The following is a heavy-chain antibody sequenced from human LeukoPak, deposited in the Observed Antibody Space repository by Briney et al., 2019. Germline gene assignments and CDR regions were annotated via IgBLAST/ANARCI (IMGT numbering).Heavy chain of an antibody. CDR2: ISGSGGST. J-gene: IGHJ4*02. V-gene: IGHV3-23*01. CDR1: GFTFSSYA. Sequence: GGSLRLSCAASGFTFSSYAMSWVRQAPGKGLEWVSAISGSGGSTYYADSVKGRFTISRDNSKNTLYLQMNSLRAEDTAVYYCAGQEIGYYDFWSGYYRAYYFDYWGQGTLVTVSS. D-gene: IGHD3-3*01. CDR3: AGQEIGYYDFWSGYYRAYYFDY.